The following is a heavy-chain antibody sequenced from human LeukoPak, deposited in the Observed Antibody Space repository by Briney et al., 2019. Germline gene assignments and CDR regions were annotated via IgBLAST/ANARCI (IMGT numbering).Heavy chain of an antibody. CDR2: YDPADGET. J-gene: IGHJ4*02. CDR1: GYTLTELS. CDR3: ATQLSSGWPLRHLPFDY. V-gene: IGHV1-24*01. D-gene: IGHD3-22*01. Sequence: GASVKVSCKVSGYTLTELSMHWVRQAPGKGLEWMGGYDPADGETIHAQKFQGRVTMTEDTSTDTAYMELSSLRSEDTAVYYCATQLSSGWPLRHLPFDYWGQGTLVTVSS.